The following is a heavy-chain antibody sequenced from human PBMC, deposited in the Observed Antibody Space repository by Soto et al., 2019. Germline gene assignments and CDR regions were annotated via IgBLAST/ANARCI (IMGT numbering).Heavy chain of an antibody. Sequence: EVQVLESGGGLVQPGGSLRLSCAASGFTFSSYAMSWVRQAPGKGLEWVSSISGSGGGTYYADSVKGRFTFSRDNSKNTLYLQMNSQRAEDTAVYYCAKFGMAITKRSPPYYIDYWGQGALVTVSS. CDR2: ISGSGGGT. V-gene: IGHV3-23*01. J-gene: IGHJ4*02. CDR1: GFTFSSYA. D-gene: IGHD1-20*01. CDR3: AKFGMAITKRSPPYYIDY.